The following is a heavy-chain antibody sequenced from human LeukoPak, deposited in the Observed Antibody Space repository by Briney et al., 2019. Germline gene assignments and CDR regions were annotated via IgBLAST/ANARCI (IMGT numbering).Heavy chain of an antibody. CDR3: ARDFGTAGTDY. CDR2: ISYDGSNK. V-gene: IGHV3-30-3*01. CDR1: GFTFSSYA. J-gene: IGHJ4*02. Sequence: GGSLLLSCAASGFTFSSYAMHWVRQAPGKGLEWVAVISYDGSNKYYADSVKGRFTISRDNSKNTLYLQMSSLRAEDTAVYYCARDFGTAGTDYWGQGTLVTVSS. D-gene: IGHD6-19*01.